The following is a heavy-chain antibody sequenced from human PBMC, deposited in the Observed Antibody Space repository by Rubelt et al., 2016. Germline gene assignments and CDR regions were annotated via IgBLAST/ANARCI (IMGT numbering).Heavy chain of an antibody. CDR1: GGSISSGGYY. V-gene: IGHV4-39*01. D-gene: IGHD2-2*01. CDR3: ARHEGSDIVVVPAAIAY. CDR2: IYYSGST. J-gene: IGHJ4*02. Sequence: QVQLQESGPGLVKPSGTLSLTCAVSGGSISSGGYYWGWIRQPPGKGLEWIGSIYYSGSTYYNPSLKGRFTISVDTSRNQFSLKLSSVTAADTAVYYCARHEGSDIVVVPAAIAYWGQGTLVTVSS.